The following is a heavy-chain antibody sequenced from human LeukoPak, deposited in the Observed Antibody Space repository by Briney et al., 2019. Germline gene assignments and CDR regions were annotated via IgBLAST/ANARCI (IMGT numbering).Heavy chain of an antibody. V-gene: IGHV3-30-3*01. D-gene: IGHD5-18*01. J-gene: IGHJ4*02. Sequence: PGGSLRLSCAASGFTFSSYAMHWVRQAPGKGLEWVAVISYDGSNKYYADSVKGRFTISRDNSKNTLYPQMNSLRAEDTAVYYCARDPDTAMVRYFDYWGQGTLVTVSS. CDR1: GFTFSSYA. CDR3: ARDPDTAMVRYFDY. CDR2: ISYDGSNK.